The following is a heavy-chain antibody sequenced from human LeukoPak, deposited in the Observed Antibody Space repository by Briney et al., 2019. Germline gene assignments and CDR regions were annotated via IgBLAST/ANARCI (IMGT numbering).Heavy chain of an antibody. CDR3: ARGTYDFWSGYYPDP. D-gene: IGHD3-3*01. Sequence: GASVKVSCKASGYTFTGYYMHWVRQAPGQGLEWMGWINPNSGGTNYAQKFQGRVTMTRNTSISTAYMELSSLRSEDTAVYYCARGTYDFWSGYYPDPWGQGTLVTVSS. V-gene: IGHV1-2*02. CDR2: INPNSGGT. J-gene: IGHJ5*02. CDR1: GYTFTGYY.